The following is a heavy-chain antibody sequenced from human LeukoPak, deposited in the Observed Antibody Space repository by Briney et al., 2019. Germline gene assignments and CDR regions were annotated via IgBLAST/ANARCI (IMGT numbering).Heavy chain of an antibody. CDR3: ARDPTTPYDRSALFDF. V-gene: IGHV3-33*01. Sequence: GGSLRLSCAASGFTFSSYGMHWVRQAPGKELEWVAVIWYDGSNKYYADSVKGRFTISRDTSKNTLYLQMNSLRAEDTAVYYCARDPTTPYDRSALFDFWGQGTLVTVSS. CDR2: IWYDGSNK. J-gene: IGHJ4*02. CDR1: GFTFSSYG. D-gene: IGHD3-22*01.